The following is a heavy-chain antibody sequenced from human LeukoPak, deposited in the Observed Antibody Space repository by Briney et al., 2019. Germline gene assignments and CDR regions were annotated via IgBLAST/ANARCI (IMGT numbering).Heavy chain of an antibody. Sequence: PSETLSLTCTVSGGSISSYYWSWIRQPPGKGLEWIGCIYYSGSTNYNPSLKSRVTISVDTSKNQFSLKLSSVTAADTAVYYCARENSSGWRGGGFDYWGQGTLVTVSS. CDR1: GGSISSYY. CDR3: ARENSSGWRGGGFDY. V-gene: IGHV4-59*01. D-gene: IGHD6-19*01. J-gene: IGHJ4*02. CDR2: IYYSGST.